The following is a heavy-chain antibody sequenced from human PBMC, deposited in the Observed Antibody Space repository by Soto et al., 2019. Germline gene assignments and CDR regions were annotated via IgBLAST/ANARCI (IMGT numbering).Heavy chain of an antibody. CDR3: ARDTAHGIVVAGDAFDI. CDR1: GFTFSSYG. Sequence: PGGSLRLSCAASGFTFSSYGMHWVRQAPGKGLEWVAVIWYDGSNKYYADSVKGRFTISRDNSKNTLYLQMNSLRAEDTAVYYCARDTAHGIVVAGDAFDIWGQGTMVTVSS. J-gene: IGHJ3*02. CDR2: IWYDGSNK. V-gene: IGHV3-33*01. D-gene: IGHD2-21*01.